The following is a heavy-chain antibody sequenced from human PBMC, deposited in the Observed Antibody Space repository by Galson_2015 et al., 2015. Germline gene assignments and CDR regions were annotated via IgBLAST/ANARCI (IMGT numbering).Heavy chain of an antibody. V-gene: IGHV3-53*01. D-gene: IGHD5-12*01. Sequence: SLRLSCAASGFTVSSNYMSWVRQAPGKGLEWVSVIYIGGSTYYADSVKGRFTISRDNSKNTLYLQMNSPRAEDTAVYYCARDSHSGYDLYWYFDLWGRGTLVTVSS. CDR2: IYIGGST. CDR3: ARDSHSGYDLYWYFDL. J-gene: IGHJ2*01. CDR1: GFTVSSNY.